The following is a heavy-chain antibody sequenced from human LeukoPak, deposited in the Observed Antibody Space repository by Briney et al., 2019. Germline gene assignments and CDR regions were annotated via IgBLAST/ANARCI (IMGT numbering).Heavy chain of an antibody. D-gene: IGHD3-22*01. CDR3: AKVPSRYYYDSSGYYFDY. J-gene: IGHJ4*02. CDR2: ISGSGGST. CDR1: GFTFSSYA. V-gene: IGHV3-23*01. Sequence: GGSLRLSCAASGFTFSSYAMSWVRQAPGKGLEWVSGISGSGGSTYYADSVKGRFTISRDNSKNTLYLQMNSLRAEDTAVYYCAKVPSRYYYDSSGYYFDYWAREPWSPSPQ.